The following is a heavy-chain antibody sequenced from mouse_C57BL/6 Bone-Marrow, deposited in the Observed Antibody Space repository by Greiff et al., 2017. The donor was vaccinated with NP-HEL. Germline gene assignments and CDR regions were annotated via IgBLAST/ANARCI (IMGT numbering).Heavy chain of an antibody. Sequence: EVQLVESGGGLVKPGGSLKLSCAASGFTFSSYAMSWVRQTPEKRLEWVATISDGGSYTYYPDNVKGRFTISRDNAKNNLYLQMSHLKSEDTAMYYCARIYYGILYYAMDYWGQGTSVTVSS. CDR2: ISDGGSYT. V-gene: IGHV5-4*01. D-gene: IGHD2-1*01. J-gene: IGHJ4*01. CDR1: GFTFSSYA. CDR3: ARIYYGILYYAMDY.